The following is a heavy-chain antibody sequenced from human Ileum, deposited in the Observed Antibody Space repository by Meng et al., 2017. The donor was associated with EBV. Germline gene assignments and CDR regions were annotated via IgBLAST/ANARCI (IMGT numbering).Heavy chain of an antibody. D-gene: IGHD3/OR15-3a*01. J-gene: IGHJ4*02. CDR3: ASRPGFNIGPFDF. Sequence: VPLVQHRAEVKKPVGSVKLSCKASGYTFTRYPIHWVRQATGQRPEWMGWINTDNGETEFSQKFQGRVTITRDTSATTAYMELISLRSEDTAVYYCASRPGFNIGPFDFWGQGTLVTVSS. CDR2: INTDNGET. V-gene: IGHV1-3*04. CDR1: GYTFTRYP.